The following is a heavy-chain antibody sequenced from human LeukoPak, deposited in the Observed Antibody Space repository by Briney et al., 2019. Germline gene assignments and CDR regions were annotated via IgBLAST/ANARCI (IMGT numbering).Heavy chain of an antibody. V-gene: IGHV4-38-2*02. CDR2: IYHSGST. CDR3: ARGSGGVIGY. D-gene: IGHD3-16*01. CDR1: GYSISSGYY. Sequence: SETLSLTCTVSGYSISSGYYWGWIRQPPGKGLEWIGSIYHSGSTYYNPSLKSRVTISVDTSKNQFSLKLSSVTAADTAVYYCARGSGGVIGYWGQGTLVTVSS. J-gene: IGHJ4*02.